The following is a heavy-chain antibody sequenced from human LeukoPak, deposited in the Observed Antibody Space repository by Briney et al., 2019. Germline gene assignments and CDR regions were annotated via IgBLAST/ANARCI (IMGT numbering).Heavy chain of an antibody. CDR1: GGSFSDYY. J-gene: IGHJ4*02. Sequence: PSETLSLTCAVYGGSFSDYYWSWIRQPPGKGLEWIGEINHSGSTNYNPSLKSRVTISIDTSKKQFSLKLSSVTAADTAVYYCARVPIYYDGSGYPREGGVGCWGQGTLVTVSS. CDR3: ARVPIYYDGSGYPREGGVGC. V-gene: IGHV4-34*01. D-gene: IGHD3-22*01. CDR2: INHSGST.